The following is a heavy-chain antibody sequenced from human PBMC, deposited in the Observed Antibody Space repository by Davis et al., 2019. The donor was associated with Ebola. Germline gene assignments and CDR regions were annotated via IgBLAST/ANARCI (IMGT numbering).Heavy chain of an antibody. CDR3: SVTTRGDY. V-gene: IGHV3-7*03. CDR2: IKQDGSEK. D-gene: IGHD4-17*01. J-gene: IGHJ4*02. CDR1: GFTFSSYW. Sequence: GESLKISCAASGFTFSSYWMSWVRQAPGKGLEWVANIKQDGSEKYYVDSVKGRFTISRDNAKNSLYLQMNSLKTEDTAVYYCSVTTRGDYWGQGTLVTVSS.